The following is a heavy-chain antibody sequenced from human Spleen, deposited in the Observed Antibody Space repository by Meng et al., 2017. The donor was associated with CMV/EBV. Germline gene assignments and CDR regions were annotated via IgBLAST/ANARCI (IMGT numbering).Heavy chain of an antibody. CDR3: ARDNLPITIFGVVMNKPDY. Sequence: GESLKISCAASGFTFSTYGMHWVRQAPGKGLEWVAFIRYDGSNKYYADSVKGRFTISRDNSKNMLYLQMNSLRAEDTAVYYCARDNLPITIFGVVMNKPDYWGQGTLVTVSS. V-gene: IGHV3-30*02. CDR1: GFTFSTYG. CDR2: IRYDGSNK. D-gene: IGHD3-3*01. J-gene: IGHJ4*02.